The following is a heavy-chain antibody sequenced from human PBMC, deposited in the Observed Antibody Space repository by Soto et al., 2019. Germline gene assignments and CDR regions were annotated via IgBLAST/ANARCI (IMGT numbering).Heavy chain of an antibody. CDR2: IKTKTDNYAT. J-gene: IGHJ4*02. CDR3: TRLLYNNGWYGLDY. V-gene: IGHV3-73*01. D-gene: IGHD6-19*01. Sequence: GGSLRLSCAASGLTFSDSAMHWVRQASGKGLEWVGRIKTKTDNYATAYIESVKGRFTISRDDSENTAYLQMNSLKTEDTAVYYCTRLLYNNGWYGLDYWGQGILVTVSS. CDR1: GLTFSDSA.